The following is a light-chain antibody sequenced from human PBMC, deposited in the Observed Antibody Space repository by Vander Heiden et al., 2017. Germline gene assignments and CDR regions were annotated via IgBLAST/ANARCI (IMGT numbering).Light chain of an antibody. CDR2: RAS. CDR3: QAGDSSIVV. V-gene: IGLV3-9*01. Sequence: SSELTQPLSVSGALGQPARITCGGKRTGSKNGHWHRQKPGQDLLLVIYRASNRAAAIPDRFSGSYSGTTATPTMGRAKAGDDDDYDCQAGDSSIVVFGGGTKLTVL. J-gene: IGLJ2*01. CDR1: RTGSKN.